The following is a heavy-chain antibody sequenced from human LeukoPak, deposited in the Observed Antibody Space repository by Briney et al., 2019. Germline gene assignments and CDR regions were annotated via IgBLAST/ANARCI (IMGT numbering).Heavy chain of an antibody. CDR1: GFTFSSYW. Sequence: PGGSLRLSCAASGFTFSSYWMHWVRQAPGKGLVWVSRINSDGSSTSYADSVKGRFTISRDNAKNTLYLQMNSLRAGDTAVYYCARDPVTFFYYMDVWGKGTTVTVSS. D-gene: IGHD5-18*01. CDR2: INSDGSST. J-gene: IGHJ6*03. CDR3: ARDPVTFFYYMDV. V-gene: IGHV3-74*01.